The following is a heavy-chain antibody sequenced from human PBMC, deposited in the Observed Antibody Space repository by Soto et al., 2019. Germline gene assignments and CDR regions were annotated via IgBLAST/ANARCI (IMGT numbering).Heavy chain of an antibody. Sequence: QVQLVQSGAEVKKPGASVKVSCKASGYTFTSYAMHWVRQAPGQRLEWMGWINAGNGNTKYSQKFQGGVTITRDTSASTAYMELSSLRSEDTAVYYCASHCSSTSCSRYGMAVWGQGTTVTVSS. V-gene: IGHV1-3*01. CDR3: ASHCSSTSCSRYGMAV. CDR1: GYTFTSYA. D-gene: IGHD2-2*01. J-gene: IGHJ6*02. CDR2: INAGNGNT.